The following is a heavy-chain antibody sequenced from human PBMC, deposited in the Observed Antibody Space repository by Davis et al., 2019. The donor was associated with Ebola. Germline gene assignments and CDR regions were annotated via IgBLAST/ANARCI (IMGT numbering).Heavy chain of an antibody. Sequence: PGGSLRLSCKASGYSFNTHWIGWARYMPGKGLEWMTHLHPGTSDIRYSPSFQGQVTISVDKSITTAYLQWSSLKASDTAVYYCARREWMGAEYFPNWGQGTLVTVSS. CDR2: LHPGTSDI. D-gene: IGHD6-19*01. CDR3: ARREWMGAEYFPN. CDR1: GYSFNTHW. J-gene: IGHJ1*01. V-gene: IGHV5-51*01.